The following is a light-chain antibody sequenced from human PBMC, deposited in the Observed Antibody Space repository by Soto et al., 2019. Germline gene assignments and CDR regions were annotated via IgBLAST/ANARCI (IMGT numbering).Light chain of an antibody. CDR1: SSDVGSYNR. CDR3: NSYTSSSTYV. CDR2: EVN. V-gene: IGLV2-18*02. Sequence: QSVLTQPPSVSGSPGQSVTISCTGTSSDVGSYNRVSWYQQPPGTAPKLMIYEVNNRPSGVPDRFSGSKSGNTASLTISGLQAEDDADYYCNSYTSSSTYVFGTGTKLTVL. J-gene: IGLJ1*01.